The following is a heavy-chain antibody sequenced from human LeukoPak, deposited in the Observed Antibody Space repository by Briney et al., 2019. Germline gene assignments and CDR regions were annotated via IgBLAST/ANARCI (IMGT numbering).Heavy chain of an antibody. D-gene: IGHD6-13*01. CDR3: ARAYSSSWYFNWFDP. V-gene: IGHV4-4*02. J-gene: IGHJ5*02. CDR2: IYHTGST. CDR1: GGSISSSNW. Sequence: SETLSLTCAVSGGSISSSNWWSWVRQPPGKGLEWIGNIYHTGSTYYNPSLKSRVTISVDTSKNQFSLKLSSVTAADTAVYYCARAYSSSWYFNWFDPWGQGTLVTVSS.